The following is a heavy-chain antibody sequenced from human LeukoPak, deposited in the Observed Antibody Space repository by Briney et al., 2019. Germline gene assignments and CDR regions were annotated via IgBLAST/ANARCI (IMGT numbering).Heavy chain of an antibody. D-gene: IGHD2-21*02. CDR1: GGSFSGYY. J-gene: IGHJ4*02. CDR3: ASNRGGDSYRSSRPPFDY. V-gene: IGHV4-34*01. CDR2: INHSGST. Sequence: PSETLSLTCAVYGGSFSGYYWSWIRQPPGKGLEWIGEINHSGSTNYNPSLKSRVTISVDTSKNQFSLKLSSVTAADTAVYYCASNRGGDSYRSSRPPFDYWGQGTLVTVSS.